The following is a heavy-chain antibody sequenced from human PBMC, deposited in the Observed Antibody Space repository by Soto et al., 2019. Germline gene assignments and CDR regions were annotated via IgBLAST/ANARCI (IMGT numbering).Heavy chain of an antibody. CDR1: GGSFSGYY. Sequence: QVQLQQWGAGLLKPSETLSLTCAVYGGSFSGYYWTWIRQPPGTGLEWIGEINHSGSTNYNPSLKSRVTIPGDTSKNQSSLKLPSGTAADTAVFYCARDKIPALFDYWGQGTLVTVSS. J-gene: IGHJ4*02. CDR3: ARDKIPALFDY. D-gene: IGHD2-21*01. CDR2: INHSGST. V-gene: IGHV4-34*01.